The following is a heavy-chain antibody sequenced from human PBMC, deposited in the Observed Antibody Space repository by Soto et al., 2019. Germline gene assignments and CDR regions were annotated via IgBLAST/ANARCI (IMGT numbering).Heavy chain of an antibody. V-gene: IGHV3-23*01. J-gene: IGHJ2*01. CDR1: GFTFNMST. CDR3: ARVTVATSAGGHFDL. D-gene: IGHD5-12*01. CDR2: ISGSGDAT. Sequence: GGSLRLSCAASGFTFNMSTMTWVRQSPGKGLEWVSAISGSGDATSYVDSVKGRITISRDNSKNTLYLQLNSLRDEDTALYYCARVTVATSAGGHFDLWGRGTLVTVSS.